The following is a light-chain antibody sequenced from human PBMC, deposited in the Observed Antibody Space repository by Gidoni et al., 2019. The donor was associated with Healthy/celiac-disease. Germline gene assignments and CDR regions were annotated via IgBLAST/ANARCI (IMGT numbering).Light chain of an antibody. CDR1: QDISNY. CDR3: QQYDNLPLV. V-gene: IGKV1-33*01. CDR2: DAS. J-gene: IGKJ5*01. Sequence: DIQMTQSPSSLSASVGDRVTITCQASQDISNYLNWYQQKPGKAPQLLIYDASNLETGVPSRFSGSGSGTDFTFTISSLQPEDIATYYCQQYDNLPLVFGQGTRLEIK.